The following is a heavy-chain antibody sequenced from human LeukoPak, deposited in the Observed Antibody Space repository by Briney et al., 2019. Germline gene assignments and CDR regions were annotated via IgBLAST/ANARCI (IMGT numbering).Heavy chain of an antibody. J-gene: IGHJ6*03. V-gene: IGHV3-30-3*01. CDR1: GFTFSSYA. Sequence: GGSLRLSCAASGFTFSSYAMHWVRQAPGKGLEWVAVISYDGSNKYYADSVKGRFTISRDNSKNTLYLQMNSLRAEDTAVYYCARVVDYYYYHMDVWGKGTTVTVSS. CDR2: ISYDGSNK. CDR3: ARVVDYYYYHMDV.